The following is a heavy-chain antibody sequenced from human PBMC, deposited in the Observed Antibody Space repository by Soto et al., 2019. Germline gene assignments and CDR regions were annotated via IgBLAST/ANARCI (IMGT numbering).Heavy chain of an antibody. Sequence: EVQLVESGGGLVQPGGSLSLSCAASGFTFSSYSINWVRQAPGKGLEWFSYITSDSSTISYADSVKGRFTVSRDNAKNSLYLQMNSLRAEDTAVYYCARVGRGVYGMDVWGQGTSVTVSS. J-gene: IGHJ6*02. V-gene: IGHV3-48*01. CDR3: ARVGRGVYGMDV. D-gene: IGHD2-8*01. CDR1: GFTFSSYS. CDR2: ITSDSSTI.